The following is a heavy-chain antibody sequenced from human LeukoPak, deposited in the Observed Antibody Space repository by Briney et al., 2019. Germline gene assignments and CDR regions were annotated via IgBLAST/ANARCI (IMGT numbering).Heavy chain of an antibody. CDR2: MNPNSGNT. Sequence: ASVKVSCKASGYTFTSHDINWVRQATGQGLEWMGWMNPNSGNTGYAQKFQGRVTMTRNTSISTAYMELSSLRSEDTAVYYCAKVGRIAAARANWFDPWGQGTLVTVSS. CDR3: AKVGRIAAARANWFDP. D-gene: IGHD6-6*01. J-gene: IGHJ5*02. V-gene: IGHV1-8*01. CDR1: GYTFTSHD.